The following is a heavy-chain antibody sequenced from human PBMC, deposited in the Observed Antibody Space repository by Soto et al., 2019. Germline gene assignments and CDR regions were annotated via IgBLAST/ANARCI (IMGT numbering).Heavy chain of an antibody. CDR1: SGSFSGYY. CDR2: ISHSGSN. J-gene: IGHJ4*02. D-gene: IGHD3-22*01. V-gene: IGHV4-34*01. Sequence: QVQLQQWGAGLLKPSETLSLRCVVNSGSFSGYYWTWIRQTQGKGMEWIGEISHSGSNNYNPSLMIRVTMAADTSKKKFSLILSSVTAADTARYFCARGYDISRRYLPLLDYWGQGTLVTVSS. CDR3: ARGYDISRRYLPLLDY.